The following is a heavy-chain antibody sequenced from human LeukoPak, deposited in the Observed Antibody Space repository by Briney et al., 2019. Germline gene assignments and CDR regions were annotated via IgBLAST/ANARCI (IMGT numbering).Heavy chain of an antibody. CDR1: GGSFSGYY. J-gene: IGHJ4*02. Sequence: SETLSLTCAVYGGSFSGYYWSWIRQPPGKGLEWIGEINHSGSTNYNPSLKSRVTISVDTSKNQFSLKLSSVTAADTAVYYCAKVAAADAFDYWGQGTLVTVSS. V-gene: IGHV4-34*01. CDR3: AKVAAADAFDY. D-gene: IGHD6-13*01. CDR2: INHSGST.